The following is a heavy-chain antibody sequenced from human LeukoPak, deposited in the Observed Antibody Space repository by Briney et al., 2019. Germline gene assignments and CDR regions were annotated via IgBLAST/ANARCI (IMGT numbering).Heavy chain of an antibody. J-gene: IGHJ4*02. V-gene: IGHV3-23*01. CDR1: GFTFSSYA. CDR3: ANSLVGNVLRFLEWLLPLDY. D-gene: IGHD3-3*01. CDR2: ISGSGGST. Sequence: GGSLRLSCAASGFTFSSYAMSWVRQAPGKGLEWVSAISGSGGSTYHADSVKGRFTISRDNSKNTLYLQMNSLRAEDTAVYYCANSLVGNVLRFLEWLLPLDYWGQGTLVTVSS.